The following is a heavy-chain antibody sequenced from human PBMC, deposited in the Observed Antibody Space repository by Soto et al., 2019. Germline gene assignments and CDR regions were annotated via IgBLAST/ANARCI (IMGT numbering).Heavy chain of an antibody. J-gene: IGHJ5*02. CDR2: IHYSGST. Sequence: SETLSLTCTVSGGSISRYYWSWILQPPWKGLEWIGYIHYSGSTNYNPSLKSRVTISVDTSKNQFSLKLSSVTAADTAVYYCARPHGGSSGWDNWFEPWGQGTLVTVSS. V-gene: IGHV4-59*01. CDR3: ARPHGGSSGWDNWFEP. CDR1: GGSISRYY. D-gene: IGHD6-25*01.